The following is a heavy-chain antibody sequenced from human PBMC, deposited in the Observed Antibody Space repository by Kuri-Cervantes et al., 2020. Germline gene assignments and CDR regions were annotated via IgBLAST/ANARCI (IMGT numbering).Heavy chain of an antibody. J-gene: IGHJ4*02. D-gene: IGHD6-19*01. CDR1: GFTFSSYG. CDR2: ISYDGSNK. Sequence: GGSLRLSCAASGFTFSSYGMHWVRQAPGKGLEWVAVISYDGSNKYYADSVKGRFTISRDNSKNTLYLQMNSLRAEDTAVYYCATAAGSSGRDYWGQGTLVTVSS. CDR3: ATAAGSSGRDY. V-gene: IGHV3-30*19.